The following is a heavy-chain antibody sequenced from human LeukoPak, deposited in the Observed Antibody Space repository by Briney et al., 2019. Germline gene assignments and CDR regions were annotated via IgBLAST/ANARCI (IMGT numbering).Heavy chain of an antibody. CDR2: ISWNSGSI. J-gene: IGHJ4*02. D-gene: IGHD3-9*01. CDR1: GFTFDVFA. Sequence: GGSLRLSCAASGFTFDVFAMHGVRQAPGKGLGWVSGISWNSGSIGYADSVKGRFTISRDNAKNSLYLQMNSLRAEDTALYYCAKDPSYDILTGFDYWGQGTLVTVSS. V-gene: IGHV3-9*01. CDR3: AKDPSYDILTGFDY.